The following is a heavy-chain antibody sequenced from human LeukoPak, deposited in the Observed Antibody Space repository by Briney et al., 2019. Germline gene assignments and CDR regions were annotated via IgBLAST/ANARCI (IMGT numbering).Heavy chain of an antibody. CDR2: IYYTGNT. Sequence: PRGSLRLSCAASGFTFSSYGMHWVRQPPGKGLERIGSIYYTGNTYYNASLKSRVTISIDTSKNQISLRLTSVTATDTAMYYCARQTGSGLFTLPGGQGTLVTVSS. J-gene: IGHJ4*02. V-gene: IGHV4-39*01. D-gene: IGHD3/OR15-3a*01. CDR1: GFTFSSYG. CDR3: ARQTGSGLFTLP.